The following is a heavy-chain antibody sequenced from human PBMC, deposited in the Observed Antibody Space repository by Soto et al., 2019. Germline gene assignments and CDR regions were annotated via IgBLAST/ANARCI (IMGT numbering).Heavy chain of an antibody. CDR1: GFTFSSYG. CDR2: ISYDGSNK. Sequence: GGSLRLSCAASGFTFSSYGMHWVRQAPGKGLEWVAVISYDGSNKYYADSVKGRFTISRDNSKNTLNLQMNSLRAEDTAVYYCANTYGAMVRGVPFDYWGQGTLVTVSS. D-gene: IGHD3-10*01. CDR3: ANTYGAMVRGVPFDY. V-gene: IGHV3-30*18. J-gene: IGHJ4*02.